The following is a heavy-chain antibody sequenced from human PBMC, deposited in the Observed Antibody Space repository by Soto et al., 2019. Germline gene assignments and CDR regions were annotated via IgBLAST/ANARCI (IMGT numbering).Heavy chain of an antibody. CDR3: ARDGDLRSDFWSGPLGGGWFDP. J-gene: IGHJ5*02. Sequence: QVQLVQSGAEVRKPGSSVKVSCKASGGTFSNSAITWVRQAPGQGLEWVGGIIPIFGSTNYAQKFQGRVTITPNESTITAYMELRSLTSEATAVYYCARDGDLRSDFWSGPLGGGWFDPWGQGTLVTVSS. CDR2: IIPIFGST. V-gene: IGHV1-69*05. CDR1: GGTFSNSA. D-gene: IGHD3-3*01.